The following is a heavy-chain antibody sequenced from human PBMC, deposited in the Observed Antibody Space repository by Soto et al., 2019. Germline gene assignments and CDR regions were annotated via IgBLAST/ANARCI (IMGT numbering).Heavy chain of an antibody. V-gene: IGHV4-30-4*01. CDR3: AVGNCGGDCGGFDY. Sequence: PSETLSLTCTVSGGSISSGDYYWIWIRQPPGKGLEWIGYIYYSGSTYYNPSLKSRVTISVDTSKNQFSLKLSPVTAADTAVYYCAVGNCGGDCGGFDYWGQGTLVTVSS. D-gene: IGHD2-21*02. CDR2: IYYSGST. J-gene: IGHJ4*02. CDR1: GGSISSGDYY.